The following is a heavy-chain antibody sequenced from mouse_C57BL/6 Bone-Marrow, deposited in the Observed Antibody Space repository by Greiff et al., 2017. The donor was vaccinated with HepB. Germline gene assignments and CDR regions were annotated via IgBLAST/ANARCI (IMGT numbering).Heavy chain of an antibody. Sequence: EVQLQQSGAELVRPGASVKLSCTASGFNIKDDYMHWVKQRPEQGLEWIGWIDPENGDTEYASKFQGKATITADTSSNTAYLQLSSLTSEATAVYCCTTSYGSSSDYWGQGTLVTVSA. CDR3: TTSYGSSSDY. CDR2: IDPENGDT. CDR1: GFNIKDDY. V-gene: IGHV14-4*01. D-gene: IGHD1-1*01. J-gene: IGHJ3*01.